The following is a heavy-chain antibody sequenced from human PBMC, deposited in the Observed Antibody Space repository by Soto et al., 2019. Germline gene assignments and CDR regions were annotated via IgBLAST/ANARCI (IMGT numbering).Heavy chain of an antibody. V-gene: IGHV4-39*01. CDR3: ARPLYSSSDRGWFDP. CDR1: GGSISSSSYY. J-gene: IGHJ5*02. D-gene: IGHD6-6*01. Sequence: QLQLQESGPGLVKPSETLSLTCTVSGGSISSSSYYWGWIRQPPGKGLEWIGSIYYSGSTYYNPSLKSRVTISVDTSKNQFSLKLSSVTAADTAVYYCARPLYSSSDRGWFDPWGQGTLVTVSS. CDR2: IYYSGST.